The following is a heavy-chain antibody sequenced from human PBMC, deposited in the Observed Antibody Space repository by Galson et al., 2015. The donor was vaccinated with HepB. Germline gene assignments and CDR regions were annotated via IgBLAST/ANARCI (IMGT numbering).Heavy chain of an antibody. D-gene: IGHD5-24*01. CDR3: ARTVEMATMLYDWYFDL. V-gene: IGHV5-10-1*01. CDR2: IDPSDSYT. J-gene: IGHJ2*01. CDR1: GYSFTSYW. Sequence: QSGAEVKKPGESLRISCKGSGYSFTSYWISWVRQMPGKGLEWMGRIDPSDSYTNYSPSFQGHVTISADKSISTAYLQWSSLKASDTAMYYCARTVEMATMLYDWYFDLWGRGTLVTVSS.